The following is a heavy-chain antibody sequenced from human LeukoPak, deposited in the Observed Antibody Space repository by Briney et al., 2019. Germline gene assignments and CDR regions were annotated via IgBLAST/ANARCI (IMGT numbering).Heavy chain of an antibody. CDR3: ARDPAASAAANRAYYYYYMDV. CDR2: IRHDGSNE. J-gene: IGHJ6*03. CDR1: GFTFSSYG. V-gene: IGHV3-30*02. D-gene: IGHD2-2*01. Sequence: GGSLRLSCAASGFTFSSYGMHWVRQAPGKGLEWVSFIRHDGSNEYYADSVRGRFTISRDNSENTLYVQMNSLRAEDTAVYYCARDPAASAAANRAYYYYYMDVWGKGTTVTVS.